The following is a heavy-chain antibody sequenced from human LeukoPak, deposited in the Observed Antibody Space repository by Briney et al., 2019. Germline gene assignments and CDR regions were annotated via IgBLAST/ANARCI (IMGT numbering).Heavy chain of an antibody. D-gene: IGHD1-26*01. CDR2: ISYDGSNK. CDR3: ARAPPKRGTPVYYFDY. V-gene: IGHV3-30*03. J-gene: IGHJ4*02. Sequence: GGSLRLSCAASGFTFSSYGMHWVRQAPGKGLEWVAIISYDGSNKYYADSVKGRFTISRDNSKSTLYLQMDSLRAEDTAVYYCARAPPKRGTPVYYFDYWGQGTLVTVSS. CDR1: GFTFSSYG.